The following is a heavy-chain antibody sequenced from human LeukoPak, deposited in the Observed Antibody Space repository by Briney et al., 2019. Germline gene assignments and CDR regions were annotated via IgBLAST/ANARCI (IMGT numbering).Heavy chain of an antibody. Sequence: PGGSLRLSCAASGFTFSSDAMSWVRQAPGKGLGLVSAMSSSGGSTYYADSVEGRFTISRDNSKNTMYLQMNSLRAEHTAVYYCAKEGSRSYLYWGQGTLVTVSS. CDR3: AKEGSRSYLY. CDR1: GFTFSSDA. J-gene: IGHJ4*02. CDR2: MSSSGGST. V-gene: IGHV3-23*01. D-gene: IGHD1-26*01.